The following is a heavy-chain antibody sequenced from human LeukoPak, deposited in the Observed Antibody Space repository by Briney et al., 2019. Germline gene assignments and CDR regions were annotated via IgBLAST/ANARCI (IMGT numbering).Heavy chain of an antibody. V-gene: IGHV4-30-4*01. D-gene: IGHD1-26*01. Sequence: SQTLSLTCTVSGGSISSGDYYWSWLRQPPGKGLEWIGYIYYSGSTYYNPSLKSRVTISVDTSKNQFSLKLSSVTAADTAVYYCARDRRWEPLRPDCWGQGTLVTVSS. CDR3: ARDRRWEPLRPDC. J-gene: IGHJ4*02. CDR1: GGSISSGDYY. CDR2: IYYSGST.